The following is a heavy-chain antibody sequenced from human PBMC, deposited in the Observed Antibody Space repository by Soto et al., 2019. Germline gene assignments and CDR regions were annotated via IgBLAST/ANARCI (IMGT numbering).Heavy chain of an antibody. D-gene: IGHD3-3*01. Sequence: GESLKISCAASGFTFSSYAMHWVRQAPGKGLEWVAVISYDGSNKYYADSVKGRFTISRDNSKNTLYLQMNSLRAEDTAVYYCARDRPTYDFWSGYYRYYYYGMDVWGQGTTVTVSS. CDR3: ARDRPTYDFWSGYYRYYYYGMDV. J-gene: IGHJ6*02. CDR1: GFTFSSYA. CDR2: ISYDGSNK. V-gene: IGHV3-30-3*01.